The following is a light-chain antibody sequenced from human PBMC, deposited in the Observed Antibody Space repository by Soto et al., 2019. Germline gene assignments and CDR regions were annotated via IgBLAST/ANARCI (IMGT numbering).Light chain of an antibody. CDR1: QSVSSN. CDR2: GAS. Sequence: EIVMTQSPATLSVSPGERATLSCRASQSVSSNLAWYQQKPGQAPRLLIYGASTRATAIPARFSGSGSGTEFTLTISSLQSEHFAVYYCQQYNNWPFTFGQGTRLEIK. J-gene: IGKJ5*01. V-gene: IGKV3-15*01. CDR3: QQYNNWPFT.